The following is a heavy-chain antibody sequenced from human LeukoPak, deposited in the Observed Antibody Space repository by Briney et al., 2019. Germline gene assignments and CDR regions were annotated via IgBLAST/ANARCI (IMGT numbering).Heavy chain of an antibody. J-gene: IGHJ4*02. V-gene: IGHV4-59*08. CDR1: GGSLSPYY. D-gene: IGHD1-26*01. Sequence: SETLSLTCTVSGGSLSPYYWSWIRQPPGKELEWIGFIFYTVSTHYNPSLTSRVTISVDTSKNQFSLKLTSVTAADTAVYYCARHSGASPHYFDYWGRGTLVTVSS. CDR2: IFYTVST. CDR3: ARHSGASPHYFDY.